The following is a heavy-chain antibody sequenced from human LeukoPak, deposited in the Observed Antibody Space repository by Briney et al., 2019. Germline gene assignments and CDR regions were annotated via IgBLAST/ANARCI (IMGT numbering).Heavy chain of an antibody. CDR2: INQDGSEE. Sequence: GGSLRLSCAASGFTFSNYWMTWVRQAPGKGLEWVAHINQDGSEEHYMDSVKARFTISRDNAKNSLSLQMNSLRAEDTAVYYCAKEAGSWSGDYWGQGTLVTVSS. V-gene: IGHV3-7*03. CDR1: GFTFSNYW. D-gene: IGHD6-13*01. J-gene: IGHJ4*02. CDR3: AKEAGSWSGDY.